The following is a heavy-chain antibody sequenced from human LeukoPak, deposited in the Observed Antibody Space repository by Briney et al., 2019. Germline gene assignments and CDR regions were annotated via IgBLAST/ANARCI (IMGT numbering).Heavy chain of an antibody. Sequence: PSQTLSLTCTVSGGSISSGTYYWSWIRQPAGKGLKWIGRIYTSGSTNYNPSLKSRITISVDTSKNQFSLKLSSVTAADTAVYYCARNSCPIGSCYDNRGYFDYWGQGTLVTVSS. D-gene: IGHD2-15*01. J-gene: IGHJ4*02. CDR2: IYTSGST. V-gene: IGHV4-61*02. CDR1: GGSISSGTYY. CDR3: ARNSCPIGSCYDNRGYFDY.